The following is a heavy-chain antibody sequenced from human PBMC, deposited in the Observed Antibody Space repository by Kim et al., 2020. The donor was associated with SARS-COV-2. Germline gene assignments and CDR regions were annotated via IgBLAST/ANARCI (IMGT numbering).Heavy chain of an antibody. D-gene: IGHD3-3*01. CDR2: GGSA. CDR3: VMLLRFPY. Sequence: GGSAEYAYFVKGRFTISRDNSKGTLYLQLNSLRAEDTAVYYCVMLLRFPYWGQGTLVTVSS. J-gene: IGHJ4*02. V-gene: IGHV3-23*01.